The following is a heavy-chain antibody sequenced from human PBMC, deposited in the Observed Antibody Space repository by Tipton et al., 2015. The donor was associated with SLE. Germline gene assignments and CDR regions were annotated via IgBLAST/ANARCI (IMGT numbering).Heavy chain of an antibody. CDR1: GFTFSSYA. J-gene: IGHJ6*02. V-gene: IGHV3-48*04. D-gene: IGHD6-19*01. CDR3: ARDRGSSGWSV. CDR2: ISSSGSTI. Sequence: SLRLSCAASGFTFSSYAMSWVRQAPGKGLEWVSAISSSGSTIYYADSVKGRFTISRDNAKNSLYLQMNSLRAEDTAVYYCARDRGSSGWSVWGQGTTVTVSS.